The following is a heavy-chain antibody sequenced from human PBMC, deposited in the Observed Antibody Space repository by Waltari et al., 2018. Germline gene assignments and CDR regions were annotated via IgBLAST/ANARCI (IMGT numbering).Heavy chain of an antibody. J-gene: IGHJ1*01. D-gene: IGHD1-1*01. CDR3: ARDLAGRRLLQH. CDR1: GFTFISYW. CDR2: MNRDGRST. V-gene: IGHV3-74*01. Sequence: ELQLVESGGGLVQPGGSLRLSCAASGFTFISYWMHGVRQAPGKGLVCVSRMNRDGRSTSYADSVKGRFTISRDNAKNTLYLQMNSLRAEDTAVYYCARDLAGRRLLQHWGQGTLVTVSS.